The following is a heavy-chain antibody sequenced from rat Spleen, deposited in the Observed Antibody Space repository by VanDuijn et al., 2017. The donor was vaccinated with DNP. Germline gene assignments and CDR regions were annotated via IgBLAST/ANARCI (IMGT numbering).Heavy chain of an antibody. Sequence: EVQLQESGPGLVKPSQSLSLTCSVPGYSIPRGYGWTWIRKFPGNKMEWMGYIKSEGNTHYNLLLKSQISITRDTSKNQFFLQVNSVTTEDTATYYCAREGIYNNYFDYWGQGVMVTVSS. D-gene: IGHD1-10*01. CDR3: AREGIYNNYFDY. J-gene: IGHJ2*01. CDR2: IKSEGNT. V-gene: IGHV3-3*01. CDR1: GYSIPRGYG.